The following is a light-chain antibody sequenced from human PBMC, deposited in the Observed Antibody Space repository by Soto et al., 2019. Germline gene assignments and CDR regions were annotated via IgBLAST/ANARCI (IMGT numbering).Light chain of an antibody. CDR1: QSISNY. V-gene: IGKV1-39*01. CDR2: AAS. Sequence: DIQITQSPSSLSASVGDRVTITCRASQSISNYLNWYQQKPGKAPKLLIYAASSLQSGVPSRFSGSGAGTDFTLTIISLQPEDFATYYCQQRYSTPAGYTFGQGTKLEIK. CDR3: QQRYSTPAGYT. J-gene: IGKJ2*01.